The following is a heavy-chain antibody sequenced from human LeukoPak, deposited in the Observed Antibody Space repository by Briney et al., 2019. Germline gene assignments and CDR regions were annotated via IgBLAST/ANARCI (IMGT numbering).Heavy chain of an antibody. Sequence: SETLSLTCTVSGASMTFTHYYWGWIRQPPGKGLEWIGSIYHSGSTYYNPSLKSRVTISVDTSKNQFTLKLSSVTAADTAVYYCARSGGYDSYNWFDPWGQGTLVTDSS. CDR2: IYHSGST. D-gene: IGHD5-12*01. CDR3: ARSGGYDSYNWFDP. CDR1: GASMTFTHYY. J-gene: IGHJ5*02. V-gene: IGHV4-39*06.